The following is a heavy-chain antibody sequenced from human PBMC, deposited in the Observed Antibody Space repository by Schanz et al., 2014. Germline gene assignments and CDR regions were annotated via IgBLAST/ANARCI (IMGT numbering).Heavy chain of an antibody. D-gene: IGHD3-16*01. CDR2: IIPIVDIT. CDR1: GGTFTSYA. CDR3: ATIGVNDYWRFGLDL. Sequence: QVQLVQSGSELKKPGSSVRVSCKASGGTFTSYAFIWVRQAPGQGLEWMGRIIPIVDITNYAQKFLGRVTITADKSTSTAYMELKSLISADTAVYYCATIGVNDYWRFGLDLWGQGTTVTVSS. J-gene: IGHJ6*02. V-gene: IGHV1-69*09.